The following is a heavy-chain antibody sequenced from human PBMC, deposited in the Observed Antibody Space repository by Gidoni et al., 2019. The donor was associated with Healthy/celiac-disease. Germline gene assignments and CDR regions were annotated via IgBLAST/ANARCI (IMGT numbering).Heavy chain of an antibody. Sequence: QVQLQESGPGLVKPSGTLSLTCAVSGGPISRSNWWSWVRQPPGKGLEWIGEIYHSGSTNYNPSLKSRVTISVDKSKNQFSLKLSSVTAADTAVYYCARDSNDHSSSPLYYYYGMDVWGQGTTVTVSS. V-gene: IGHV4-4*02. D-gene: IGHD6-6*01. CDR3: ARDSNDHSSSPLYYYYGMDV. J-gene: IGHJ6*02. CDR2: IYHSGST. CDR1: GGPISRSNW.